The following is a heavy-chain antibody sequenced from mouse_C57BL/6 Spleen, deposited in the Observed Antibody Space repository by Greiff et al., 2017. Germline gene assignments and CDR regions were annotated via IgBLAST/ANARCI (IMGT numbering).Heavy chain of an antibody. V-gene: IGHV1-18*01. D-gene: IGHD2-4*01. CDR1: GYTFTDYN. CDR3: ARRLRRPDWYFDV. J-gene: IGHJ1*03. Sequence: EVQLVESGPELVKPGASVKIPCKASGYTFTDYNMDWVKQSHGKSLEWIGDINPNNGGTIYNQKFKGKATLTVDKSSSTAYMELRSLTSEDTAVYYCARRLRRPDWYFDVWGTGTTVTVSS. CDR2: INPNNGGT.